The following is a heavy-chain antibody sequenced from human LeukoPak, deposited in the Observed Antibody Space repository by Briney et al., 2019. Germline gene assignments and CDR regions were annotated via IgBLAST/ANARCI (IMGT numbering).Heavy chain of an antibody. J-gene: IGHJ4*02. CDR2: ISGSGGST. V-gene: IGHV3-23*01. CDR1: GFTFSSYA. D-gene: IGHD3-22*01. Sequence: GGSLRLSCAASGFTFSSYAMSWVRQAPGKGLEWVSAISGSGGSTYYADSVRGRFTISRDDSKNTLYLQMNSLRAEDTAVYYCARDGARRGYYDSSGDFDYWGQGTLVTVSS. CDR3: ARDGARRGYYDSSGDFDY.